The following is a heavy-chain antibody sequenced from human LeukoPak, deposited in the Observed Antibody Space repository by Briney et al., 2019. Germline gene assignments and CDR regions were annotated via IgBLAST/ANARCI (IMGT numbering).Heavy chain of an antibody. CDR1: GYIFTSYG. D-gene: IGHD3-22*01. V-gene: IGHV1-18*01. Sequence: ASVKVSCKTSGYIFTSYGVTWVQQAPGQGLEWMGWISTYTGNTKYTQKLQGRVTMTTDTSTSTAYMELRSLRSDDTAVYYCARDPTYYYDGRGLGGVDYWGQGTLVTPSA. CDR2: ISTYTGNT. J-gene: IGHJ4*02. CDR3: ARDPTYYYDGRGLGGVDY.